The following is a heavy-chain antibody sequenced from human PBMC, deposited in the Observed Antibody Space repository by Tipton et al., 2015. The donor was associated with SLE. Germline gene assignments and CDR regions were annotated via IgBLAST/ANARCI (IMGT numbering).Heavy chain of an antibody. CDR1: GGSITTRSYY. V-gene: IGHV4-39*07. J-gene: IGHJ6*03. CDR3: VRGPWAYYYYMDV. Sequence: TLSLTCIVSGGSITTRSYYWGWIRQPPGKGLEWIASISYSGGTYRNPSLMSRVTISVDTSKTQFSLIVTSVTAADTAVYYCVRGPWAYYYYMDVWGKGTKVTVSS. D-gene: IGHD7-27*01. CDR2: ISYSGGT.